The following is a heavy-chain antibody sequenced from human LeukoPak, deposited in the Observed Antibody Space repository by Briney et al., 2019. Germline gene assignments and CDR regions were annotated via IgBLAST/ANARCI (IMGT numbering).Heavy chain of an antibody. D-gene: IGHD4-23*01. J-gene: IGHJ6*02. CDR2: ISYDGNNK. Sequence: GGSLRLSCAASGFTFSSYAMHWVRQAPGKGLEWVAVISYDGNNKYYADSVKGRFTISRGNSKNTLYVQMNSLRAEDTAVYYCARGANGGNSGYYYYGMDVWGQGTTVTVSS. V-gene: IGHV3-30-3*01. CDR3: ARGANGGNSGYYYYGMDV. CDR1: GFTFSSYA.